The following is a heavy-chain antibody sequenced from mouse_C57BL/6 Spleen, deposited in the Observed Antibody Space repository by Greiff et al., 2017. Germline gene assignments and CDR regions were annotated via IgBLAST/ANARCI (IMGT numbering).Heavy chain of an antibody. J-gene: IGHJ1*03. Sequence: ESGPGLVKPSQSLSLTCSVTGYSITSGYYWNWIRQFPGNKLEWMGYISYDGSNNYNPSLKNRISITRDTSKNQFFLKLNSVTTEDTATYYCASTVNWYFDVWGTGTTVTVSS. CDR2: ISYDGSN. CDR3: ASTVNWYFDV. CDR1: GYSITSGYY. V-gene: IGHV3-6*01.